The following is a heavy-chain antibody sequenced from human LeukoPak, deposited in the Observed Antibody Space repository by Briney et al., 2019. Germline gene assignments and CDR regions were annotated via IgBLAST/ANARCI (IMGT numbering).Heavy chain of an antibody. D-gene: IGHD5-12*01. CDR3: ARHESDSWRAGHYYYGMDV. CDR1: GGFISSYY. Sequence: SETLSLTCTVSGGFISSYYWSWIRQPPGKGLEWIGYIYYGGSTNYNPSLKSRVTISVDTSKNQFSLKLSSVTAADTAVYYCARHESDSWRAGHYYYGMDVWGQGTTVTVSS. J-gene: IGHJ6*02. CDR2: IYYGGST. V-gene: IGHV4-59*08.